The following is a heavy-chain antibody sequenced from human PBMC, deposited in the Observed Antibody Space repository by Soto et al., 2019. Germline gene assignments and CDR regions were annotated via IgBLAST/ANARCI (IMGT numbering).Heavy chain of an antibody. D-gene: IGHD6-19*01. CDR3: ARDMGAVSGWSPFDY. J-gene: IGHJ4*02. CDR1: GGSISSYD. Sequence: SETLSVTCTVSGGSISSYDWSWIRQNPGKGLEWIGYIYYSGSTNYNPSLKSRVTISVDTSKNQFSLKLSSVTAADTAVYYCARDMGAVSGWSPFDYRGQGTLVTVSS. CDR2: IYYSGST. V-gene: IGHV4-59*01.